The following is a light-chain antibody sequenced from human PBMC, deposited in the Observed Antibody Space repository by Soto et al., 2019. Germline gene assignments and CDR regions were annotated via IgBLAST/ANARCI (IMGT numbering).Light chain of an antibody. CDR1: SSDVGSYNL. Sequence: QCALTQPASVSGSPGQSITISCTGTSSDVGSYNLVSWYQQHPGKAPKLMIYEVSKRPSGVSNRFSGFKSGNTASLTISGLQAEDEADYYCCSYAGSSLEVFGGGTKLTVL. V-gene: IGLV2-23*02. CDR3: CSYAGSSLEV. CDR2: EVS. J-gene: IGLJ2*01.